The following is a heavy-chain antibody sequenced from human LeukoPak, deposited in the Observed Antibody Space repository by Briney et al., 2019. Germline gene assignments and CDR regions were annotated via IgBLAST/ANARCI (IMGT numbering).Heavy chain of an antibody. V-gene: IGHV3-23*01. CDR1: GFTFSSYA. CDR3: AKDPYSSGWYNWFDP. D-gene: IGHD6-19*01. J-gene: IGHJ5*02. CDR2: ISSSGGST. Sequence: GGSLRLSCAASGFTFSSYAMSWVRQAPGKGLEWVSAISSSGGSTYYADSVKGRFTISRDNSKNTLYLQMNSLRAEDTAVYYCAKDPYSSGWYNWFDPWGQGTLVTVSS.